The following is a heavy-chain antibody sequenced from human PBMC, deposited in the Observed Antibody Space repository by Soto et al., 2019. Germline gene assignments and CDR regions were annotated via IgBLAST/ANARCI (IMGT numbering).Heavy chain of an antibody. Sequence: EVQLLESGGGLVQPGESLRLSCAASGFTFGSYFMNWVRQAPGKGPEWVSDINKDGGRTHYADSVRGRFTISRDNSRNTLYLQMNRLRAEGTALYYCAKDLHWYGMDVWGQGTTVTVSS. CDR3: AKDLHWYGMDV. V-gene: IGHV3-23*01. D-gene: IGHD1-1*01. CDR1: GFTFGSYF. J-gene: IGHJ6*02. CDR2: INKDGGRT.